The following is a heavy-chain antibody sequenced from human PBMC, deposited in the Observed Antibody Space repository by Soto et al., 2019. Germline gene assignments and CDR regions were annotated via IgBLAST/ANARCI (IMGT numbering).Heavy chain of an antibody. D-gene: IGHD6-13*01. CDR2: INPNSGGT. CDR3: ARDRAFPGIAAAAGTCSDY. Sequence: GASVKVSCKASGYTFTGYYMHWVRQAPGQGLEWMGWINPNSGGTNYAQKFQGRVTMTRDTSISTAYMELSRLRSDDTAVYYCARDRAFPGIAAAAGTCSDYWGQGTLVTVYS. V-gene: IGHV1-2*02. CDR1: GYTFTGYY. J-gene: IGHJ4*02.